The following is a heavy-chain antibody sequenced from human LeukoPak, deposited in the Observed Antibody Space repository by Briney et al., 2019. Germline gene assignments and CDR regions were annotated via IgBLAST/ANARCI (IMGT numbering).Heavy chain of an antibody. CDR1: GYSISSGYY. Sequence: KSSETLSLTCTVSGYSISSGYYWGWIRQPPGNGLEWIGGIYHSGSTYYNPSLKSRVTISVDTSKNQFSLKLSSVTAADTAVYYCARGRYSSGWYNWFDPWGQGTLVTVSS. D-gene: IGHD6-19*01. J-gene: IGHJ5*02. CDR2: IYHSGST. CDR3: ARGRYSSGWYNWFDP. V-gene: IGHV4-38-2*02.